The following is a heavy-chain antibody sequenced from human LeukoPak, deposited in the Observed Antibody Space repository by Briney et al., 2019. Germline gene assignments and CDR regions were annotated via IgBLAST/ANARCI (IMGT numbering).Heavy chain of an antibody. D-gene: IGHD6-19*01. Sequence: ASVKVSCKASGYTFTSYAMHWVRQAPGQRLEWMGWINAGNGNTKYSQKFQGRVTITRDTSASTAYMELSSLRSEDTAVYYCARDPIAVAGSLFDYWGQGTLVTVSS. CDR3: ARDPIAVAGSLFDY. J-gene: IGHJ4*02. CDR1: GYTFTSYA. V-gene: IGHV1-3*01. CDR2: INAGNGNT.